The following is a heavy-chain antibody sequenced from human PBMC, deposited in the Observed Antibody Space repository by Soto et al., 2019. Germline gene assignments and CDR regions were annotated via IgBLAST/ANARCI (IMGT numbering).Heavy chain of an antibody. V-gene: IGHV3-74*01. CDR2: INSDGSST. D-gene: IGHD2-15*01. J-gene: IGHJ4*02. CDR3: VRTSLVVAAATREDY. Sequence: PGGSLRLSCAASGFTFSSYWMHWVRQAPGKGLVWVSRINSDGSSTSYADSVKGRFTISRANAKNTLYLQMNSLRAEDTAVYYCVRTSLVVAAATREDYWGQGTLVTVSS. CDR1: GFTFSSYW.